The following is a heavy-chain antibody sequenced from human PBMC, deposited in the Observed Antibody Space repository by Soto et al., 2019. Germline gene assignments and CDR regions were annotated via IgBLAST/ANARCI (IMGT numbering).Heavy chain of an antibody. D-gene: IGHD2-2*01. Sequence: LRLSCAASGFTFSSYGMHWVRQAPGKGLEWVAVIWYDGSNKYYADSVKGRFTISRDNSKNTLYLQMNSLRAEDTAVYYCAREGCSSTSCYGGSGMDVWAQGTTVTVSS. CDR2: IWYDGSNK. CDR3: AREGCSSTSCYGGSGMDV. CDR1: GFTFSSYG. V-gene: IGHV3-33*01. J-gene: IGHJ6*02.